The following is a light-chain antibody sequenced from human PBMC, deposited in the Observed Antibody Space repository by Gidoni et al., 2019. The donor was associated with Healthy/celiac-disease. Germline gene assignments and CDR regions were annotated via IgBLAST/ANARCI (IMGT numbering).Light chain of an antibody. Sequence: DIVLTQSPATLSLSPGERATLSCRASQSVSRYLAWYQQKPGQAPRLLIYDASNRATGIPARVSGSGSGTDFTLTLSSLEPEDFAVYYCQQRSNWPPPITFGQGTRLEIK. J-gene: IGKJ5*01. CDR2: DAS. CDR3: QQRSNWPPPIT. CDR1: QSVSRY. V-gene: IGKV3-11*01.